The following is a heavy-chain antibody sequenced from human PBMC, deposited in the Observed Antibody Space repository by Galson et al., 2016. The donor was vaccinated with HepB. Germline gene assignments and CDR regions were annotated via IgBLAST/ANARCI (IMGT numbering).Heavy chain of an antibody. CDR3: AKDRRSGRTDYYYYTYYDYYGMDV. CDR2: ISWDGGST. J-gene: IGHJ6*02. V-gene: IGHV3-43*01. D-gene: IGHD3-3*01. CDR1: GFTFDDYT. Sequence: LRLSCAASGFTFDDYTMHWVRQAPGKGLEWVSLISWDGGSTYYADSVKGRFTISRDNSKNSLYLQMNSLRTEDTALYYCAKDRRSGRTDYYYYTYYDYYGMDVWGQGTTVTVSS.